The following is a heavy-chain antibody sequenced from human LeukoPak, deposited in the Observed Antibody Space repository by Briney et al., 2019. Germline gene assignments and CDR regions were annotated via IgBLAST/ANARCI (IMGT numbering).Heavy chain of an antibody. J-gene: IGHJ4*02. CDR2: ISGSGGST. Sequence: GGSLRLSCAASGFTFSSYAMSWVRQAPGEGLEWVSAISGSGGSTYYADSVKGRFTISRDNSKNTLYLQMNSLRAEDTAVYYCAKSLTYYDFWSGYYWGQGTLVTVSS. CDR3: AKSLTYYDFWSGYY. D-gene: IGHD3-3*01. V-gene: IGHV3-23*01. CDR1: GFTFSSYA.